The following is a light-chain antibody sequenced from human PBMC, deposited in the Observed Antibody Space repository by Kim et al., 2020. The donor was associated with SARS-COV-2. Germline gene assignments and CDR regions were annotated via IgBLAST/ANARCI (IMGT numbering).Light chain of an antibody. Sequence: SPGERATLSCRASQSVSSSYLAWYQQKPGQAPRLLIYGASSRAIGIPDRFSGSGSGTDFTLTISRLEPEDFAVYYCQQYGSSPWTFGQGTKVEIK. V-gene: IGKV3-20*01. CDR3: QQYGSSPWT. CDR1: QSVSSSY. J-gene: IGKJ1*01. CDR2: GAS.